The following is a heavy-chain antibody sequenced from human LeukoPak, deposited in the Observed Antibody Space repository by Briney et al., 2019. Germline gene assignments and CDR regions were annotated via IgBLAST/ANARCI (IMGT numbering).Heavy chain of an antibody. CDR3: ARGGGLDV. CDR1: GFTFSSYW. J-gene: IGHJ6*02. V-gene: IGHV3-7*03. Sequence: GGALRLSCAASGFTFSSYWMNWARQAPGKGLEWVASINHNGNVNYYVDSVKGRFTISRDNAKNSLYLQMSNLRAEDTAVYFCARGGGLDVWGQGATVTVSS. D-gene: IGHD3-16*01. CDR2: INHNGNVN.